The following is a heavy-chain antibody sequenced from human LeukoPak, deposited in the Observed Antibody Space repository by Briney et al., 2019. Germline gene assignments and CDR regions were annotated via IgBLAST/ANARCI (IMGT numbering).Heavy chain of an antibody. CDR3: ARDTYSSSHRWFDP. V-gene: IGHV3-30-3*01. D-gene: IGHD6-13*01. CDR2: ISYDGSNK. Sequence: GGSLRLSCAASGFTFSSYAMHWVRQAPGKGLERVAVISYDGSNKYYADSVKGRFTISRDNSKNTLYLQMNSLRAEDTAVYYCARDTYSSSHRWFDPWGQGTLVTVSS. J-gene: IGHJ5*02. CDR1: GFTFSSYA.